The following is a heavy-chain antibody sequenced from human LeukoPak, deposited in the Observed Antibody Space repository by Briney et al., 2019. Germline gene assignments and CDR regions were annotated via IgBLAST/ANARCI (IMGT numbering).Heavy chain of an antibody. V-gene: IGHV4-4*07. J-gene: IGHJ4*02. D-gene: IGHD6-19*01. CDR2: IYTSGST. CDR3: AGASSGWYDARYYFDY. Sequence: SETLSLTCTVSGGSISNFYWSWIRQPAGKGLEWIGRIYTSGSTNYNPSLKSRVTMSVDKSKNQFSLKLSSVTAADTAVYYCAGASSGWYDARYYFDYWGQGTLVSVSS. CDR1: GGSISNFY.